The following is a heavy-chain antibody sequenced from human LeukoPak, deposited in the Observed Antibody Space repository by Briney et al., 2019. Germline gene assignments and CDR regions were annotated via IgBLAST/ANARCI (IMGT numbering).Heavy chain of an antibody. CDR1: GFTFSRYW. J-gene: IGHJ4*02. CDR2: IKQDGSEK. CDR3: AREGVDIVTYDY. Sequence: GGSLRLSCAASGFTFSRYWMSWVRQAPGKGLEWLANIKQDGSEKYYVNSVKGRFTISRDNAKNSVYLQMNSLRVEDTAIYYCAREGVDIVTYDYWGQGTLVTVSS. V-gene: IGHV3-7*03. D-gene: IGHD5-12*01.